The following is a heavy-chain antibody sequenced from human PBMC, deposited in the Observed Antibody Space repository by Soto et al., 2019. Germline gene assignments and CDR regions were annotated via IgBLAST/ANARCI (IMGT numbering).Heavy chain of an antibody. J-gene: IGHJ3*02. V-gene: IGHV3-30-3*01. CDR2: ISYDGSNK. Sequence: PGGSLRLSCAASGFTFSSYAMHWVRQAPGKGLEWVAVISYDGSNKYYADSVKGRFTISRDNSKNTLYLQMNSLRAEDTAVYYCARESRSYAFDIWGQGTMVTVSS. D-gene: IGHD3-10*01. CDR1: GFTFSSYA. CDR3: ARESRSYAFDI.